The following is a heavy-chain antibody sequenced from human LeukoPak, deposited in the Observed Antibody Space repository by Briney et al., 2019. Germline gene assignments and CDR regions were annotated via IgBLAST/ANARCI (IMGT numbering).Heavy chain of an antibody. D-gene: IGHD6-19*01. Sequence: GESLKISCKGSGYSFTSYWIGWVRQMPGKGLEWMGIIYPGDSDTRYSPSFQGQVTISADKSISTAYLQWSSLKASDTAMYYCARRAIATEYSSGWYPGAFDIWGQGTMVTVSS. V-gene: IGHV5-51*01. CDR2: IYPGDSDT. CDR3: ARRAIATEYSSGWYPGAFDI. CDR1: GYSFTSYW. J-gene: IGHJ3*02.